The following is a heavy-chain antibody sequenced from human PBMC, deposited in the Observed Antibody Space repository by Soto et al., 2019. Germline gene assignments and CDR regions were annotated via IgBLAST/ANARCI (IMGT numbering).Heavy chain of an antibody. CDR2: IHYSGST. CDR3: ARLTSRQSPNNYYWYIHV. V-gene: IGHV4-59*08. J-gene: IGHJ6*03. D-gene: IGHD2-21*02. Sequence: PSETLSLTCTVSGFSINNYYWSWIRQPPGKGLEWIGYIHYSGSTNYNPSLESRVTISVDTSKNQFSLKLSSVTAADTAVYYCARLTSRQSPNNYYWYIHVWGKGSTVTVSS. CDR1: GFSINNYY.